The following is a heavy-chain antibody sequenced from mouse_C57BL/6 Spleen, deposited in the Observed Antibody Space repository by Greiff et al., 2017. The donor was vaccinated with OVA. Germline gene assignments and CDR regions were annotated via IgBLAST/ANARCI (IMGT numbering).Heavy chain of an antibody. CDR3: VRDYYDYDGAWFAY. CDR1: GYSITSGYD. CDR2: ISYSGST. D-gene: IGHD2-4*01. Sequence: EVQLQESGPGMVKPSQSLSLTCTVTGYSITSGYDWHWIRHFPGNKLEWMGYISYSGSTNYNPSLKSRISITHDTSKNHFFLKLNSVTTEDTATYYGVRDYYDYDGAWFAYWGQGTLVTVSA. V-gene: IGHV3-1*01. J-gene: IGHJ3*01.